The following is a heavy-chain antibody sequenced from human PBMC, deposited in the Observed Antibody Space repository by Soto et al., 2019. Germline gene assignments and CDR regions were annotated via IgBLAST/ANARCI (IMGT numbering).Heavy chain of an antibody. CDR2: ISGYNGDT. D-gene: IGHD2-8*01. CDR1: GYTFTRYG. CDR3: AKNGKPPYYYYGLDV. J-gene: IGHJ6*02. V-gene: IGHV1-18*01. Sequence: GASVKVSCKASGYTFTRYGISWVRQAPGQGLEWMGWISGYNGDTNYAQKFQDRVSMTIDTSTGTAYMELRSLTSGAPAIYYCAKNGKPPYYYYGLDVWGQGTKVTVS.